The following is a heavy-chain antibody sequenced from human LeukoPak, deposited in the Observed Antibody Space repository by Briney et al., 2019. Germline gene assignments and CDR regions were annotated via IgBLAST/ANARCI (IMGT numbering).Heavy chain of an antibody. V-gene: IGHV3-74*01. Sequence: GGSLRLSCAASGFTFSSYWMHWVRQAPGKGLVWVSRISTDASSTTYADSVKGRFTISRDNSKNTLYLQMNSLRAEDTAVYYCARRAGAYSHPYDYWGQGTLVTVSS. CDR1: GFTFSSYW. CDR2: ISTDASST. J-gene: IGHJ4*02. CDR3: ARRAGAYSHPYDY. D-gene: IGHD4/OR15-4a*01.